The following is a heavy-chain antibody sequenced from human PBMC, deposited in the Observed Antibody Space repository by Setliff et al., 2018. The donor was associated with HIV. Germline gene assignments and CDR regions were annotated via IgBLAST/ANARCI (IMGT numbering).Heavy chain of an antibody. CDR3: ARDNYYDKSGNYYGGY. CDR2: INPNSGDT. CDR1: GYMFTGYY. D-gene: IGHD3-22*01. V-gene: IGHV1-2*02. J-gene: IGHJ4*02. Sequence: ASVKVSCKASGYMFTGYYIHWVRQAPGQGLEWMGWINPNSGDTNYAQEFQGRVTMTRDTSISTAYMELSSLRPDDTAVYYCARDNYYDKSGNYYGGYWGQGTLVTVPQ.